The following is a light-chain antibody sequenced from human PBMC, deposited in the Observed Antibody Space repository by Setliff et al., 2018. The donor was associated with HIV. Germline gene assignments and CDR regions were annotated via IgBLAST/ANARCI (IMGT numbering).Light chain of an antibody. CDR1: SSDVGGHDY. CDR2: DVT. Sequence: QSALTQVASVSGSPGQPITISCTGTSSDVGGHDYVSWYRQHPDKAPKLIIYDVTNRPSGISDRFSGSKSGNTASLTISGLQTEDEATYFCSSYTTSTTLVYVFGTGTKVTVL. CDR3: SSYTTSTTLVYV. J-gene: IGLJ1*01. V-gene: IGLV2-14*01.